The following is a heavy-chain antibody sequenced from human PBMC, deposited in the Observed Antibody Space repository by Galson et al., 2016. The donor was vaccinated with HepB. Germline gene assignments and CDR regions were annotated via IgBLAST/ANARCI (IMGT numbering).Heavy chain of an antibody. V-gene: IGHV3-64D*06. Sequence: SLRLSCAASGFTFSDCAMHWVRQAPGKGLEYVSAITSDGYGTFYADSVKGRFTMSRDNSKNTVYLQMSSLRHEDTALYYCVKAAGGERGRLNFDQWGQGTLVTVSS. CDR3: VKAAGGERGRLNFDQ. J-gene: IGHJ4*02. CDR1: GFTFSDCA. D-gene: IGHD3-16*01. CDR2: ITSDGYGT.